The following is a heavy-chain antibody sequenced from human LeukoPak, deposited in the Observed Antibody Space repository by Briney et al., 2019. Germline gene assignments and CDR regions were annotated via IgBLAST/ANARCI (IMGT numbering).Heavy chain of an antibody. Sequence: SETLSLTCTVSGGSISSYYWSWIRQPPGKGLEWIGYIYYSGSTNYNPSLKSRVTISVDTSKNQFSLKLSSVTAADTAVYYCARHRASGWSRDYYFDYWGQGTLVTVSS. CDR2: IYYSGST. V-gene: IGHV4-59*08. J-gene: IGHJ4*02. CDR3: ARHRASGWSRDYYFDY. CDR1: GGSISSYY. D-gene: IGHD6-19*01.